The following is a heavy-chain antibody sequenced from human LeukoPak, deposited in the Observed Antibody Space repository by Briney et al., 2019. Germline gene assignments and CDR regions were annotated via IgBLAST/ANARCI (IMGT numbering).Heavy chain of an antibody. J-gene: IGHJ6*02. CDR3: AKDQGPFSYHDGTGQRWPHYHYGMDV. Sequence: GGSLRLSCAASGIAFSNYAMSWVRQAPGKGLEWVSTISDSGRTTYDAESVKGRLTISRDNSQNTLYLQMNSLRVEDTAVYFCAKDQGPFSYHDGTGQRWPHYHYGMDVWGQGATVTVSS. CDR2: ISDSGRTT. CDR1: GIAFSNYA. D-gene: IGHD3-22*01. V-gene: IGHV3-23*01.